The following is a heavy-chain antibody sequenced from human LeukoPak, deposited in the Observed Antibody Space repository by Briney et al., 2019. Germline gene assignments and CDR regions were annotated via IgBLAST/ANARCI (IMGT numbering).Heavy chain of an antibody. CDR3: ARSPPYSIAARPGGYYFDH. CDR1: GGSFSGYY. D-gene: IGHD6-6*01. CDR2: INHSGST. J-gene: IGHJ4*02. V-gene: IGHV4-34*01. Sequence: SETLSLTCAVYGGSFSGYYWSWIRQPPGKGLEWIGEINHSGSTNYNPSLKSRVTISVDTSKNQFSLKLSSVTAADTAVYYCARSPPYSIAARPGGYYFDHWGQGTLVTVSS.